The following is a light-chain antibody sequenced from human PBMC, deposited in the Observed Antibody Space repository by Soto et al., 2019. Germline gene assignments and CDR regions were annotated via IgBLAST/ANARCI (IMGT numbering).Light chain of an antibody. J-gene: IGLJ2*01. V-gene: IGLV6-57*04. Sequence: NFMLTQPHSVSESPGKTVTISCTRSSGSIASNYVQWYQQRPGSAPTTVIYEDNQRPSGVPDRFSGSIDSSSNSAPLTISGLKTEDEADYYCQSYDSSNLHVVFGGGTKLTVL. CDR1: SGSIASNY. CDR2: EDN. CDR3: QSYDSSNLHVV.